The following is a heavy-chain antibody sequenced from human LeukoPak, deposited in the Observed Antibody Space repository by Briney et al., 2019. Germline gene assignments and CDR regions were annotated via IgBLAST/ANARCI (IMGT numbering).Heavy chain of an antibody. CDR2: IYTSGST. Sequence: ASETLSLTCTVSGGSISSYYWSWIRQPAGKGLEWIGRIYTSGSTNYNPSLKSRVTMSVDTSKNQFSLKLSSVTAADTAVYYCAREYSSSWYPYYFDYWGQGTLVTVSS. V-gene: IGHV4-4*07. CDR3: AREYSSSWYPYYFDY. CDR1: GGSISSYY. J-gene: IGHJ4*02. D-gene: IGHD6-13*01.